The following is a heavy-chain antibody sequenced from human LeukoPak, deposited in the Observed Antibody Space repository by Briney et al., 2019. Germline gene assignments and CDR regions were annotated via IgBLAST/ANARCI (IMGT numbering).Heavy chain of an antibody. CDR3: AKGWLGKFDY. Sequence: PGRSLRLSCAASGFTFSSYGMHWVRQAPGKGLEWVAVISYDGSNKHYADSVKGRFTISRDNSKNTLYLQMNSLRAEDTAVYYCAKGWLGKFDYWGQGTLVTVSS. D-gene: IGHD5-24*01. V-gene: IGHV3-30*18. J-gene: IGHJ4*02. CDR2: ISYDGSNK. CDR1: GFTFSSYG.